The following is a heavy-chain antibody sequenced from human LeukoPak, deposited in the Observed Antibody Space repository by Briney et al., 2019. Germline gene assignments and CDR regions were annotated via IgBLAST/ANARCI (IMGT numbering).Heavy chain of an antibody. CDR3: ARGRSQSYYDFWSGFPPYYYGMDV. CDR1: GGSFSGYY. V-gene: IGHV4-34*01. D-gene: IGHD3-3*01. CDR2: INHSGST. J-gene: IGHJ6*02. Sequence: SETLSLTCAVYGGSFSGYYGSWIRQPPGKGLEWIGEINHSGSTNYNPSLKSRVTISVDTSKNQFSLKLSSVTAADTAVYYCARGRSQSYYDFWSGFPPYYYGMDVWGQGTTVTVSS.